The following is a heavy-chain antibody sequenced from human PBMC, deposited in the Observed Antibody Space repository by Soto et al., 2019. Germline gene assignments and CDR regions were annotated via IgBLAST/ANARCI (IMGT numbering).Heavy chain of an antibody. D-gene: IGHD3-10*01. CDR2: ISGSGGST. CDR1: GFTFSSYA. V-gene: IGHV3-23*01. CDR3: AKDRLWFGELFAQSRHAEYFQH. Sequence: EVQLLESGGGLVQPGGSLRLSCAASGFTFSSYAMSWVRQAPGKGLEWVSAISGSGGSTYYADSVKGRFTISRDNSKNTLYLQMNSLRAEDTAVYYCAKDRLWFGELFAQSRHAEYFQHWGQGTLVTGSS. J-gene: IGHJ1*01.